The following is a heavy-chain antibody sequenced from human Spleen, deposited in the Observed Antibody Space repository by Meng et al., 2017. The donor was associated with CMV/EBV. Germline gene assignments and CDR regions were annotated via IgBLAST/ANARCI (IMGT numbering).Heavy chain of an antibody. CDR2: IYYSGST. CDR3: ARGGYGDYRTMDV. V-gene: IGHV4-61*01. Sequence: GSLRLSCTVSGGPASSGSYYWSWIRQPPGKGLEWIGYIYYSGSTNYNPSLKSRVTISVDTSKNQFSLKLSSVTAADTAMYYCARGGYGDYRTMDVWGQGTTVTVSS. CDR1: GGPASSGSYY. D-gene: IGHD4-17*01. J-gene: IGHJ6*02.